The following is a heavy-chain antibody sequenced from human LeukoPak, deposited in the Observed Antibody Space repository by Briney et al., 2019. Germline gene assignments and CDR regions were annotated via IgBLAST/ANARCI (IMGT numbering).Heavy chain of an antibody. J-gene: IGHJ6*03. Sequence: SETLSLTCTVYGGSFSGYYWTWIRQPPGKGLEWIGEINHSGSTNYNPSLKSRVTISVDTSKDQFSLKLNSVTAADTAVYYCAKRKTPYYYYTDVWGKGTTVTVSS. CDR3: AKRKTPYYYYTDV. CDR2: INHSGST. V-gene: IGHV4-34*01. CDR1: GGSFSGYY.